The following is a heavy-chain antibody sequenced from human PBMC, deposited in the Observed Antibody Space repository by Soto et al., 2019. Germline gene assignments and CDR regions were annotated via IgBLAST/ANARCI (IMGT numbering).Heavy chain of an antibody. V-gene: IGHV3-30*18. CDR2: ISYDGSNK. CDR3: AKDHDFWSGSPPSFDP. CDR1: GFTFSSYG. Sequence: PGGSLRLSCAASGFTFSSYGMHWVRQAPGKGLEWVAVISYDGSNKYYADSVKGRFTISRDNSKNTLYLQMNSLRAEDTAVYYRAKDHDFWSGSPPSFDPWGQGTLVTVSS. D-gene: IGHD3-3*01. J-gene: IGHJ5*02.